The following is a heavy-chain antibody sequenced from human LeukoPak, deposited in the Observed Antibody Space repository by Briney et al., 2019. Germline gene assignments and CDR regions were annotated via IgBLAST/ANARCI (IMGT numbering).Heavy chain of an antibody. D-gene: IGHD6-19*01. Sequence: GGSLRLSCAASGFTFSTYAMNWVRQAPGKGLEWVSGISGSGGFTYYADSVKGRFTISRHNSKNTLYLQMNSLRAEDTAVYYCAKSLVTGTNDYWGQGTLVTVSS. J-gene: IGHJ4*02. V-gene: IGHV3-23*01. CDR2: ISGSGGFT. CDR3: AKSLVTGTNDY. CDR1: GFTFSTYA.